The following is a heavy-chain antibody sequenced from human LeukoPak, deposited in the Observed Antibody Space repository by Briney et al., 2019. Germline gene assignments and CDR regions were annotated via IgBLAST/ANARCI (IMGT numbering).Heavy chain of an antibody. CDR1: GGTFTSYA. D-gene: IGHD4-11*01. J-gene: IGHJ4*02. Sequence: SVKVSCKASGGTFTSYAISWVRQAPGQGLEWMGGIIPIFGTANYAQKFQGRVTITADESTSTAYMELSSLRSEDTAVYYCAKDSSVTTRYFDHWGQGTLVTVSS. CDR2: IIPIFGTA. CDR3: AKDSSVTTRYFDH. V-gene: IGHV1-69*13.